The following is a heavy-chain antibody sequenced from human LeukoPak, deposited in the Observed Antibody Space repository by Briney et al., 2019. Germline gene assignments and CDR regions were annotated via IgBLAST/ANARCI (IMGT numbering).Heavy chain of an antibody. J-gene: IGHJ3*02. Sequence: ASVKVSCKASGYTFTNYGISWVRQDPGQGLEWMGWISAYNSYTNYAQKLQGRVTMTTDTSTSTAYMELRSLRSDDTAVYYCARMMTPRLYYDSSGYYYGAFDIWGQGTMVTVSS. CDR3: ARMMTPRLYYDSSGYYYGAFDI. CDR1: GYTFTNYG. D-gene: IGHD3-22*01. V-gene: IGHV1-18*01. CDR2: ISAYNSYT.